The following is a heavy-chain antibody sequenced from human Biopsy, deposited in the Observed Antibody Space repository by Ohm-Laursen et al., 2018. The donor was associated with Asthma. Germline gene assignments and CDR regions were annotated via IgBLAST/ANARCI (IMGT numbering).Heavy chain of an antibody. CDR2: IWYDGGYK. V-gene: IGHV3-33*06. J-gene: IGHJ6*02. CDR1: GFSFSKYG. D-gene: IGHD4-17*01. Sequence: SLRLSCTASGFSFSKYGIHWVRQAPGKGLEWVAVIWYDGGYKDNADSVKGRFTISRDNSKNMLYLQMNGLRAEDTAVYYCAKDPRIYGDNVAGMDVWGQGTAVNVSS. CDR3: AKDPRIYGDNVAGMDV.